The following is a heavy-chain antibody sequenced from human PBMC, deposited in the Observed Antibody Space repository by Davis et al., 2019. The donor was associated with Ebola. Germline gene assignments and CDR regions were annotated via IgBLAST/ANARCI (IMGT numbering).Heavy chain of an antibody. V-gene: IGHV1-8*01. CDR2: LNPNSGNA. D-gene: IGHD3-10*01. CDR1: GYSFPNYD. J-gene: IGHJ5*02. CDR3: ARAQGLSHDYYISHDT. Sequence: ASVKVSCKASGYSFPNYDINWIRQAPRQGLEWIGRLNPNSGNAAYAPKFQGRVTMTRATAISTAYVELSSLSSDDTAVYFCARAQGLSHDYYISHDTWGQGTQVTVSS.